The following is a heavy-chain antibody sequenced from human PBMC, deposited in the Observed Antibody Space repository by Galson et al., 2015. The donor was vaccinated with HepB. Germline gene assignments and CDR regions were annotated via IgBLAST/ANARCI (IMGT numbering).Heavy chain of an antibody. CDR3: TRYYGGNSAGDV. J-gene: IGHJ6*02. CDR1: RFTFSDYT. D-gene: IGHD4-23*01. CDR2: IRSEAYRSEPYGGTT. Sequence: SLRLSCAGSRFTFSDYTLSWVRRAPGMGLEWVGFIRSEAYRSEPYGGTTQYATSVKGIFTISRDDSESIAYLQMNSLKTEDTAVYYCTRYYGGNSAGDVWGQGTTVTVSS. V-gene: IGHV3-49*04.